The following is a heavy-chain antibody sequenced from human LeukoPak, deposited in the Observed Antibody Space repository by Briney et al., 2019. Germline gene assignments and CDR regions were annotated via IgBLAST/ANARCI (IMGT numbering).Heavy chain of an antibody. CDR1: GGTFSSYA. V-gene: IGHV1-8*02. D-gene: IGHD1-26*01. CDR2: MNPNSGNT. Sequence: ASVKVSCKASGGTFSSYAISWVRPAPGQGLEWMGWMNPNSGNTGYAQKFQGRVTMTRNTSISTAYMELSSLRSEDTAVYYCARGWEVGVTPGGWGQGTLVTVSS. J-gene: IGHJ4*02. CDR3: ARGWEVGVTPGG.